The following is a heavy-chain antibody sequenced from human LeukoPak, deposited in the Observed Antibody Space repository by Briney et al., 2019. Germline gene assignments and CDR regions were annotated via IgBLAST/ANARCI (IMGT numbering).Heavy chain of an antibody. CDR1: GGSISSSSYY. CDR3: ARGNYGDYSFDP. V-gene: IGHV4-39*07. CDR2: IYYSGST. J-gene: IGHJ5*02. Sequence: PSETLSLTCTVSGGSISSSSYYWGWIRQPPGKGLEWIGSIYYSGSTYYNPSLKSRVTISVDTSKNQFSLKLSSVTAADTAVYYCARGNYGDYSFDPWGQGTLVTVSS. D-gene: IGHD4-17*01.